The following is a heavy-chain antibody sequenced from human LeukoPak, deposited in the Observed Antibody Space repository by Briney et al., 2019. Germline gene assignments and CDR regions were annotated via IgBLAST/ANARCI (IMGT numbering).Heavy chain of an antibody. CDR2: IYDSGST. CDR3: AREASSGWNDAFDI. CDR1: GFSISSSSW. Sequence: PSETLSLTCAVSGFSISSSSWGSWGRQPRGEGLGWIGEIYDSGSTNYNPSVKGRVTISVDNSKNQFSLKLSSVTAADTAVYYCAREASSGWNDAFDIWGQGTMVTVSS. V-gene: IGHV4-4*02. J-gene: IGHJ3*02. D-gene: IGHD6-19*01.